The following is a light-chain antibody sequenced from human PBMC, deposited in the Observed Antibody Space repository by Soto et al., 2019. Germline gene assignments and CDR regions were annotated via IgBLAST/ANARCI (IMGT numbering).Light chain of an antibody. Sequence: DIQMTQSPSTLSASLGDRVTITCRVSQSISSWSAWYQQKPGKAPKLLIYKASSLESGVPSRFSGSGSGTEFTLTISSLQPDDFATYFCQQYNSFSLITFGQGTRLEI. V-gene: IGKV1-5*03. CDR2: KAS. CDR1: QSISSW. CDR3: QQYNSFSLIT. J-gene: IGKJ5*01.